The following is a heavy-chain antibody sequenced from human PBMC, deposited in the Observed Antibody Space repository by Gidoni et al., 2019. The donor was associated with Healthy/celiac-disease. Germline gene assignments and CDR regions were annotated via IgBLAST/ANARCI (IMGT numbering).Heavy chain of an antibody. CDR1: GFSLSTSGVG. D-gene: IGHD2-2*02. CDR3: AHRHGGFGRYCSSTSCYNSVWFDP. Sequence: QITLKESGPTLVKPTQTLTLTCTFSGFSLSTSGVGVGWIRQPPGKALEWLALIYWDDDKRYSPPLKSRLTITKDTSKNQVVLTMTNMDPVDTATYYCAHRHGGFGRYCSSTSCYNSVWFDPWGQGTLVTVSS. CDR2: IYWDDDK. V-gene: IGHV2-5*02. J-gene: IGHJ5*02.